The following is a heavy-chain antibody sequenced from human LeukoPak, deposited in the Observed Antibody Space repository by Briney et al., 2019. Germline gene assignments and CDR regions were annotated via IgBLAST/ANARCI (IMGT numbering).Heavy chain of an antibody. V-gene: IGHV4-59*08. D-gene: IGHD5-12*01. CDR3: ARRYSGYGNAFDI. CDR2: IYSSGST. CDR1: GGPISSYY. J-gene: IGHJ3*02. Sequence: SETLSLTCTVSGGPISSYYWSWIRQPPGKGLEWIGYIYSSGSTNYSPSLKSRFTISVDTSKNQFSLELYSVTAADTAVYYCARRYSGYGNAFDIWGQGTMVTVSS.